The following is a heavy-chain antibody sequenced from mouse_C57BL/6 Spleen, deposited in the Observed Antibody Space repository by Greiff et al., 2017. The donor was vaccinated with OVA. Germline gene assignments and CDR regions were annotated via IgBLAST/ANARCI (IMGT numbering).Heavy chain of an antibody. CDR3: ARRGYDYDAYFDV. Sequence: QVQLKESGPELVKPGASVKLSCKASGYTFTSYDINWVKQRPGQGLEWIGWIYPRDGSTKYNEKFKGKATLTVDTSSSTAYMELHSLTSEDSAVYFCARRGYDYDAYFDVWGTGTTVTVSS. J-gene: IGHJ1*03. V-gene: IGHV1-85*01. D-gene: IGHD2-4*01. CDR1: GYTFTSYD. CDR2: IYPRDGST.